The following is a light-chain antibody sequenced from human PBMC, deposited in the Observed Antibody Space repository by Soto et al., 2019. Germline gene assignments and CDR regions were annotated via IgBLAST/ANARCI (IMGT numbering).Light chain of an antibody. V-gene: IGKV1-16*01. CDR2: DAS. J-gene: IGKJ2*03. CDR3: QQYNAYYS. Sequence: DIQMTQSPSSLSASVGDRVTITCRASQGISNYLAWYQQKPGKAPVLLIYDASTLQGGVPSRFSGTGSGTEFTLTISSLQPEDFATYYCQQYNAYYSFGQGTKVDIK. CDR1: QGISNY.